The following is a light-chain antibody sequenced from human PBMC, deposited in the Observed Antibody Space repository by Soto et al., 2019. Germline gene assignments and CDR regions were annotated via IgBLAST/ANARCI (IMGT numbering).Light chain of an antibody. CDR3: QQYNNWPPWT. V-gene: IGKV3-15*01. CDR2: DAS. Sequence: ILMTQSPATLSASPGERATLSCRASQSVSNNLAWYQQKPGQAPRLLIYDASTRATGIPARFSGSGSGTECTLTISGLHSEDFAVYYCQQYNNWPPWTFGQGTKVEIK. CDR1: QSVSNN. J-gene: IGKJ1*01.